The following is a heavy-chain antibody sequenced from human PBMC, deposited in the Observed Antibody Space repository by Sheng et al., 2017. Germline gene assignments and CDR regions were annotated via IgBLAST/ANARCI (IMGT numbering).Heavy chain of an antibody. CDR2: INHSGST. V-gene: IGHV4-34*01. J-gene: IGHJ5*02. D-gene: IGHD6-13*01. CDR1: GGSFSGYY. CDR3: ARRGIAAGQVRRGWFDP. Sequence: QVQLQQWGAGLLKPSETLSLTCAVYGGSFSGYYWSWIRQPPGKGLEWIGEINHSGSTNYNPSLKSRVTISVDTSKNQFSLKLSSVTAADTAVYYCARRGIAAGQVRRGWFDPWGQGTLVTVSS.